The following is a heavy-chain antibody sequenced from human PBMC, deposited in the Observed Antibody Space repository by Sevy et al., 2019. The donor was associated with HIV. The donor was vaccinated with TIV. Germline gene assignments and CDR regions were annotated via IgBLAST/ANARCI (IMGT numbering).Heavy chain of an antibody. V-gene: IGHV3-30*18. CDR2: ISYDGSNK. Sequence: GGSLRLSCAASGFTFSSYGMHWVRQAPGKGLEWVAVISYDGSNKYYADSVKGRFTISRDNSKNTLYLQMNSLRAEDTAVYYCAKELTAMDIYYFDYWGQGTLVTVSS. CDR1: GFTFSSYG. D-gene: IGHD5-18*01. CDR3: AKELTAMDIYYFDY. J-gene: IGHJ4*02.